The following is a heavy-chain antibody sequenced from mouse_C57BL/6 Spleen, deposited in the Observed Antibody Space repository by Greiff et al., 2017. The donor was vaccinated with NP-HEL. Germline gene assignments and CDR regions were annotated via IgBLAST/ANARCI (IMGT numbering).Heavy chain of an antibody. CDR1: GYTFTDYE. D-gene: IGHD3-1*01. CDR3: TRVGGREGYFDV. J-gene: IGHJ1*03. CDR2: IDPETGGT. V-gene: IGHV1-15*01. Sequence: VQLQQSGAELVRPGASVTLSCKASGYTFTDYEMHWVKQTPVHGLEWIGAIDPETGGTAYNQKFKGKAILTADKSSSTAYMELRSLTSEDSAVYYCTRVGGREGYFDVWGTGTTVTVSS.